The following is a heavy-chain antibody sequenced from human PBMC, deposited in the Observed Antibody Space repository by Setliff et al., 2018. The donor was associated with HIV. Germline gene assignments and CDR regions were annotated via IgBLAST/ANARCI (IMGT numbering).Heavy chain of an antibody. V-gene: IGHV4-39*02. Sequence: ETLSLSCSVSGDSMSSGSYFWGWIRQTPGKGLEWIGNIYYTGFAYYNPSLKSRVTISLDTSKTHFYLNLTSVTDADTAVYFCAREGRGDPAVATTRIDYWGQGKLVTVSS. CDR3: AREGRGDPAVATTRIDY. J-gene: IGHJ4*02. CDR2: IYYTGFA. CDR1: GDSMSSGSYF. D-gene: IGHD1-1*01.